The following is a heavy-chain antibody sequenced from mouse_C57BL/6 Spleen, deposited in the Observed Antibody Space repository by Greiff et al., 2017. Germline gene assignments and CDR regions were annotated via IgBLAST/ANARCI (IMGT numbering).Heavy chain of an antibody. CDR2: ISGGGGNT. D-gene: IGHD1-1*01. J-gene: IGHJ4*01. CDR3: ARQNYYYGSSYEDYYAMDY. V-gene: IGHV5-9*01. Sequence: EVKLVESGGGLVKPGGSLKLSCAASGFTFSSYTMSWVRQTPEKRLEWVATISGGGGNTYYPDSVKGRFTISRDNAKNTLYLQMSSLRSEDTALYYCARQNYYYGSSYEDYYAMDYWGQGTSVTVSS. CDR1: GFTFSSYT.